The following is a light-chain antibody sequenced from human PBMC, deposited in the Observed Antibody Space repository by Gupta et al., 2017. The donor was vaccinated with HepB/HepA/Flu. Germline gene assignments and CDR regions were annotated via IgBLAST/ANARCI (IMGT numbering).Light chain of an antibody. CDR1: QSISSY. CDR2: AAS. V-gene: IGKV1-39*01. CDR3: QQSYSTSST. Sequence: DSQMTQSPSSLSASVGDRVTITCRASQSISSYLNWYQQKPGKAPKLLIYAASSLQSGVPSRFSGSGSGTDFTLTISRLQPEDFATYYCQQSYSTSSTFGQGTKVEIK. J-gene: IGKJ1*01.